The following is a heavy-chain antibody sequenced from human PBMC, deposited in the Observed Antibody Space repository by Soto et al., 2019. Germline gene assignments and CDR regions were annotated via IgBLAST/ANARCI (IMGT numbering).Heavy chain of an antibody. CDR1: GGPSRGYS. Sequence: QVQLQQWGAGLLKPWGTLSLPCAVNGGPSRGYSWGWFGNPPGKGREWIGEINNSGSTNYNPSLKSRVTISVDTSKNQFSLKLSSVTAADTAVYYCATGRVRGGFRALGYWGQGTLVTVSS. D-gene: IGHD3-16*01. V-gene: IGHV4-34*01. CDR2: INNSGST. CDR3: ATGRVRGGFRALGY. J-gene: IGHJ4*02.